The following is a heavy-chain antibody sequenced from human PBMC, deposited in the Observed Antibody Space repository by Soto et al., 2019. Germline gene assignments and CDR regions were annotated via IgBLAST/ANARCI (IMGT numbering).Heavy chain of an antibody. D-gene: IGHD4-17*01. V-gene: IGHV1-69*01. CDR3: ARHLTTVTIRNYYYYGMDV. Sequence: QVQLVQSGAEVKKPGSSVKVSCKASGGTFSSYAISWVRQAPGQGLEWMGGIIPIFGTANYEQKFQGRVTITADESTSTAYMELSSLRSEDTAVYYCARHLTTVTIRNYYYYGMDVWGQGTTVTVSS. J-gene: IGHJ6*02. CDR2: IIPIFGTA. CDR1: GGTFSSYA.